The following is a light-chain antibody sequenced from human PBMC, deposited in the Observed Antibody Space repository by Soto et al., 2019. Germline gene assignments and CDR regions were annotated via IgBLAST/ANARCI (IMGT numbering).Light chain of an antibody. CDR1: SSNIGSNT. CDR3: AAWDDSRNGYV. CDR2: SNN. Sequence: QSVLTQPPSASGTPGQRVTISCSGSSSNIGSNTVNWYQQLPGTAPKLLIYSNNQRPSGVPDRCSGSKSGTSASLAISGLQSEDEADYYCAAWDDSRNGYVFGAGTKLTVL. J-gene: IGLJ1*01. V-gene: IGLV1-44*01.